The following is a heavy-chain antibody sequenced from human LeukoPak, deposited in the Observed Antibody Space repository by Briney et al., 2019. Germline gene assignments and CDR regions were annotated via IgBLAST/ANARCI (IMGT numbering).Heavy chain of an antibody. V-gene: IGHV4-59*01. J-gene: IGHJ4*02. CDR3: AREDSGSYYGSGFDY. CDR2: IYYSGST. D-gene: IGHD3-10*01. CDR1: GGSISSYY. Sequence: PSETLSLTCTVSGGSISSYYWSWIRQPPGKGLEWIGSIYYSGSTYYNPSLKSRVTISVDTSKNQFSLKLSSVTAADTAVYYCAREDSGSYYGSGFDYWGQGTLVTVSS.